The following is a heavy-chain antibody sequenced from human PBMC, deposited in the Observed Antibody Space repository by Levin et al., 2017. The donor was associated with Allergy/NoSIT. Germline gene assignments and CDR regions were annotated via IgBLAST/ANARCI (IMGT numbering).Heavy chain of an antibody. CDR2: ISAYNGNT. D-gene: IGHD3-9*01. J-gene: IGHJ3*02. Sequence: GESLKISCKASGYTFSDYGISWVRQAPGQGLEWTGWISAYNGNTNYAQNIQGRVTMTTDTSTSTAYMELRSPRSDDTAVYYCARDRALDMLTGYYTDYDAFDIWGQGTMVTVSS. V-gene: IGHV1-18*01. CDR3: ARDRALDMLTGYYTDYDAFDI. CDR1: GYTFSDYG.